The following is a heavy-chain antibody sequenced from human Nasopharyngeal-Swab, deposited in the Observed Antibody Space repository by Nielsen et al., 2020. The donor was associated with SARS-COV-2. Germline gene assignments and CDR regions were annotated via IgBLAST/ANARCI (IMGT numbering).Heavy chain of an antibody. CDR2: IKEDGSEK. Sequence: GGSLRLSCAASGFTFSSYWMSWVRQAPGKGLEWVANIKEDGSEKYYVDSVKGRFTISRDNAKNSLYLQMNSLRAEDTAVYYCARESGVSSTSPFDCWGRGTLVTVSS. J-gene: IGHJ4*02. CDR3: ARESGVSSTSPFDC. D-gene: IGHD2-2*01. CDR1: GFTFSSYW. V-gene: IGHV3-7*01.